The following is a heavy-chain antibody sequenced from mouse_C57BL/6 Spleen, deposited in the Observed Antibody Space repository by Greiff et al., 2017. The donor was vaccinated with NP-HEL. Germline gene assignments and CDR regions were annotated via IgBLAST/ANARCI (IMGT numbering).Heavy chain of an antibody. CDR3: ARYDYGKYWYFDV. CDR2: INPNNGGT. CDR1: GYTFTDYH. Sequence: EVQLQQSGPELVKPGASVKIPCKASGYTFTDYHMDWVKQSHGKSLEWIGDINPNNGGTIYNQKFKGKATLTVDKSSSTAYMELRSLTSEDTAVYYCARYDYGKYWYFDVWGTGTTVTVSS. V-gene: IGHV1-18*01. D-gene: IGHD2-4*01. J-gene: IGHJ1*03.